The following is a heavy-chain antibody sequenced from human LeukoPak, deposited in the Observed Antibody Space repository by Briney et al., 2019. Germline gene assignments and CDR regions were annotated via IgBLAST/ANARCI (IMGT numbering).Heavy chain of an antibody. V-gene: IGHV4-59*01. CDR2: IYYRGST. J-gene: IGHJ4*02. CDR1: GGSISTYF. Sequence: AETLSLTCTVSGGSISTYFWSWIRQPPGKGLEWIGYIYYRGSTNYNPSLKSRVTISVDTSKNQFSLKLTSVTAADTAVYYCARVLLRYSFDYWGQGTLVTVSS. CDR3: ARVLLRYSFDY.